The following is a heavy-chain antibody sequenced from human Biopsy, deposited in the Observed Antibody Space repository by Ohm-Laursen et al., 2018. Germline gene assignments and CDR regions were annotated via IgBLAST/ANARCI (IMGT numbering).Heavy chain of an antibody. D-gene: IGHD6-19*01. Sequence: ASVKVSCKASGYSFTSYYMHWVRQAPGQGLEWMGMINPSGSTTSYPQIFQGRVTMTRDTSKSTVYMELSSLRSADTAVYFCSRNTGWYGDLYYFDYWGQGTLVTVSS. CDR3: SRNTGWYGDLYYFDY. CDR2: INPSGSTT. V-gene: IGHV1-46*01. CDR1: GYSFTSYY. J-gene: IGHJ4*02.